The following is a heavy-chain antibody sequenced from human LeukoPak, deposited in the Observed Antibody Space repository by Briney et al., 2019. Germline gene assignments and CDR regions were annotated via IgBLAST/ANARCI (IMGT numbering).Heavy chain of an antibody. D-gene: IGHD6-19*01. J-gene: IGHJ4*02. V-gene: IGHV3-23*01. CDR1: GFTFSNYA. CDR3: AKEYSSGWYYFDY. Sequence: PGGSLRLSCAASGFTFSNYAMSWVRQSPGKGLEWVSAISGSGGSTYYADSVKGRFTISRDNSKITLYLQMNTLRAEDTAVCYGAKEYSSGWYYFDYWGQGTLVTVSS. CDR2: ISGSGGST.